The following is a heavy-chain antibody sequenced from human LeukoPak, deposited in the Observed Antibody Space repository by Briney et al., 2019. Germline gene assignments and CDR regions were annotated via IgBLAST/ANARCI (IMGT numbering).Heavy chain of an antibody. V-gene: IGHV3-30*02. CDR1: IFLFSTYN. J-gene: IGHJ4*01. CDR2: MLSDENNK. D-gene: IGHD5-18*01. Sequence: GGSLRLSCAASIFLFSTYNMHWVRQAPGKGLEWVALMLSDENNKYHADCVEGRFTISRENSKNALFLQMYSLRDEDTAVYYCAKDSGNSYGHGLDYWGQGTLVTVSS. CDR3: AKDSGNSYGHGLDY.